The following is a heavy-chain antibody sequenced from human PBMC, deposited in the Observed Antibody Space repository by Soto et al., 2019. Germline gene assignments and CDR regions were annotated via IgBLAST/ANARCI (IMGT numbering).Heavy chain of an antibody. J-gene: IGHJ5*02. CDR1: GGSTRNYF. CDR2: IYYSGTT. CDR3: ARYVNPFHTAVGFDP. D-gene: IGHD3-16*01. Sequence: QVQLQESGPGLVKPSETLSLTCTVSGGSTRNYFWSWIRQPPGKGLEWIGCIYYSGTTNYNSSLKRRVTLALDTSKNQFSLRLRSVTAADTAGYYRARYVNPFHTAVGFDPWGQGTLVTVSS. V-gene: IGHV4-59*01.